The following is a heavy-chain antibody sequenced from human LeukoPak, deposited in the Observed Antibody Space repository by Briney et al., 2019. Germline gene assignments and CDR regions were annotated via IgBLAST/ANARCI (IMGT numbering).Heavy chain of an antibody. CDR2: IYYSGST. CDR3: AGYDFWSGYGPNWFDP. V-gene: IGHV4-39*07. CDR1: GGSISSSSYY. D-gene: IGHD3-3*01. Sequence: SETLSLTCTVSGGSISSSSYYWGWIRQPPGKGLEWIGSIYYSGSTYYNPSLKSRVTISVDTSKNQFSLKLSSVTAADTAVYYCAGYDFWSGYGPNWFDPWGQGTLVTVSS. J-gene: IGHJ5*02.